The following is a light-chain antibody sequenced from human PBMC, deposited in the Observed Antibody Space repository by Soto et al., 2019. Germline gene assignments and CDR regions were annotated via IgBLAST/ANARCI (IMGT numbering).Light chain of an antibody. V-gene: IGLV2-14*03. CDR1: SRDVGAFNY. J-gene: IGLJ1*01. Sequence: SPTQPSPLSGCPGPSIAPSRPGNSRDVGAFNYVSWYQQHPGKAPKFMIFDVSSRPSGVSDRFSGSKSGNTASLTISGLQTEDEADYYCASYTTSSTYVFGTGTKVTVL. CDR3: ASYTTSSTYV. CDR2: DVS.